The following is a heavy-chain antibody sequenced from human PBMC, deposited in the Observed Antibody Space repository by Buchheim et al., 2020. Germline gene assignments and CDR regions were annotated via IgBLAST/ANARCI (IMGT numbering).Heavy chain of an antibody. V-gene: IGHV4-34*01. CDR1: GGSFSGYY. J-gene: IGHJ4*02. CDR3: ARGKNYYDSSGYSR. Sequence: QVQLQQWGAGLLKPSETLSLTCAVYGGSFSGYYWSWIRQPPGKGLEWIGEINHSGSTNYNPSLKRRVTIAVDTPKNQFPLKLSSVTAADTAVYYCARGKNYYDSSGYSRWGQGTL. D-gene: IGHD3-22*01. CDR2: INHSGST.